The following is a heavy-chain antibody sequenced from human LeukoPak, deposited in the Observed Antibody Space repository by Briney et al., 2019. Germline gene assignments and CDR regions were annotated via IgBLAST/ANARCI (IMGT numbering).Heavy chain of an antibody. CDR3: ARASTPKVGATIYYFDY. D-gene: IGHD1-26*01. CDR2: INTNTGNP. V-gene: IGHV7-4-1*02. CDR1: GYTFTSYY. J-gene: IGHJ4*02. Sequence: ASVKVSCKASGYTFTSYYMHWVRQAPGQGLECMGWINTNTGNPTYAQGFTGRFVFSLDTSVGTAYLQISSLKAEDTALYYCARASTPKVGATIYYFDYWGQGTLVTVSS.